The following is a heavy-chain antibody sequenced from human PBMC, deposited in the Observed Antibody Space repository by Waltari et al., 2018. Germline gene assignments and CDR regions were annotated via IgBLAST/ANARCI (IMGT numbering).Heavy chain of an antibody. Sequence: EVQLVESGGVLVKPGGSLRLSCAASGFTFCSYSMTWVRQATGKGLEWVSSISSSSSYIYYADSEKGRFTISRDNAKNALYLQMNSRRAEDTAVYYCASERISWGQGTLVTVSS. CDR1: GFTFCSYS. CDR3: ASERIS. J-gene: IGHJ4*02. V-gene: IGHV3-21*01. CDR2: ISSSSSYI.